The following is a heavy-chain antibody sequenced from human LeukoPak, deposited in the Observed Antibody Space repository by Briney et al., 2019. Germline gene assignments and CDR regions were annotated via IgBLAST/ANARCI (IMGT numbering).Heavy chain of an antibody. D-gene: IGHD5-12*01. Sequence: ETLPLTCAVYGGSFSGYYWSWIRQPPGKGLEWVSAISGSGGSTYYADSVKGRFTISRDNSKNTLYLQMNSLRAEDTAVYYCAKDRDRVYSGYDPSPFDYWGQGTLVTVSS. CDR2: ISGSGGST. CDR1: GGSFSGYY. V-gene: IGHV3-23*01. J-gene: IGHJ4*02. CDR3: AKDRDRVYSGYDPSPFDY.